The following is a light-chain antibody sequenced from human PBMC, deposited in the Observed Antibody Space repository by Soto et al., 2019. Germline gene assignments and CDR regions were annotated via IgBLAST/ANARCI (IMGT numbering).Light chain of an antibody. J-gene: IGLJ2*01. CDR1: SSDVGNYNR. CDR2: EVN. Sequence: QSALTQPPSVSGSPGQSVTISCTGTSSDVGNYNRVSWYQQPPGTAPKLIIYEVNNRPSGVPDRFSGSKSGNTASLTISGLQAEDEADYYCSSYTSSITLVVFGGGTQLTVL. CDR3: SSYTSSITLVV. V-gene: IGLV2-18*02.